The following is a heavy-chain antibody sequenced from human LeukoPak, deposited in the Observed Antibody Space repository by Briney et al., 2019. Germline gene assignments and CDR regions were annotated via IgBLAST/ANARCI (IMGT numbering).Heavy chain of an antibody. J-gene: IGHJ4*01. D-gene: IGHD6-6*01. V-gene: IGHV1-18*01. Sequence: ASVKVSCKASGYTFTSYGISWVRQAPGQGLEWMGWISAYNGNTNYAQKLQGRVTMTTDTSTSTAYMELRSLRSDDTAVYYCARVKEGSSIAALGYYFDYWGRGTLVTVSS. CDR3: ARVKEGSSIAALGYYFDY. CDR1: GYTFTSYG. CDR2: ISAYNGNT.